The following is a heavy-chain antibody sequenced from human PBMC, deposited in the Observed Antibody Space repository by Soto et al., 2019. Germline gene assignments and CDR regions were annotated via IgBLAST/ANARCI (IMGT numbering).Heavy chain of an antibody. Sequence: WSLRLSCAASGFTFSSYSMNWVRQAPGKGLEWVSSISSSSSYIYYADSVKGRFTISRDNAKNSLYLQMNSLRAEDTAVYYCARGTPIGGDYYYYGMDVWGQGTTVTVSS. J-gene: IGHJ6*02. D-gene: IGHD2-15*01. CDR3: ARGTPIGGDYYYYGMDV. CDR2: ISSSSSYI. CDR1: GFTFSSYS. V-gene: IGHV3-21*01.